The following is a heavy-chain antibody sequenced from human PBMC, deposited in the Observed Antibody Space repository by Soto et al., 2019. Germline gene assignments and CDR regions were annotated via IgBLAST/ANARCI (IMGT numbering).Heavy chain of an antibody. CDR3: AKDSPFIVVVPAAPSNWFDP. Sequence: GGSLRLSCAASGFTFSSYATSWVRQAPGKGLEWVSAISGSGGSTYYADSVKGRFTISRDNSKNTLYLQMNSLRAEDTAVYYCAKDSPFIVVVPAAPSNWFDPWGQGTLVTAPQ. V-gene: IGHV3-23*01. D-gene: IGHD2-2*01. CDR1: GFTFSSYA. J-gene: IGHJ5*02. CDR2: ISGSGGST.